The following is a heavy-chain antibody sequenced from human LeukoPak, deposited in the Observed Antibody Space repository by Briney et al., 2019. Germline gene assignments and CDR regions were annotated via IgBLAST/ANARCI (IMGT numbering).Heavy chain of an antibody. CDR2: ISGSGGST. CDR1: GFTFSSYA. D-gene: IGHD4-23*01. V-gene: IGHV3-23*01. CDR3: AKDHDYGGNKVEFDY. Sequence: AGSLRLSCAASGFTFSSYAMSWVRQAPGQGLEWVSAISGSGGSTYYADSVKGRFTISRDNSKNTLYLQMNSLRAEDTAVYYCAKDHDYGGNKVEFDYWGQGTLVTVSS. J-gene: IGHJ4*02.